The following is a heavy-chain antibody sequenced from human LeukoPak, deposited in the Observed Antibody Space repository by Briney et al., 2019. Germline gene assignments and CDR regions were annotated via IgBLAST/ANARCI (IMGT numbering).Heavy chain of an antibody. Sequence: SETLSLTCTVSGGSISNYYWSWIRQPPGKGLEWIGYIYYSGSTNHNPSLKSRVTISVDTSKNQFSLKLSSVTAADTAVYYCARSLVATIIAWDFDYWGQGTLVTVSS. J-gene: IGHJ4*02. CDR1: GGSISNYY. V-gene: IGHV4-59*08. D-gene: IGHD5-12*01. CDR2: IYYSGST. CDR3: ARSLVATIIAWDFDY.